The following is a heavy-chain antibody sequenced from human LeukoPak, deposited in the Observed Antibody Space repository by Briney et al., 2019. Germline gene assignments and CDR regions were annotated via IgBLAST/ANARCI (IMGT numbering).Heavy chain of an antibody. CDR2: IYYSGST. Sequence: SETLSLTCTVSGGSISSSSYYWGWIRQPPGKGLEWIGSIYYSGSTYYNPSLKSRVTIPVDTSKNQFSLKLSSVTAADTAVYYCARHRLDYYGSGSSPLYYYYMDVWGKGTTVTVSS. V-gene: IGHV4-39*01. J-gene: IGHJ6*03. D-gene: IGHD3-10*01. CDR3: ARHRLDYYGSGSSPLYYYYMDV. CDR1: GGSISSSSYY.